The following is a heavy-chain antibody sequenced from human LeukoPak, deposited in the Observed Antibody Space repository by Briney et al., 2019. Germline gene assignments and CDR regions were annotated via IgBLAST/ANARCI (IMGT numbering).Heavy chain of an antibody. CDR2: IIPIFGTA. V-gene: IGHV1-69*13. J-gene: IGHJ6*03. CDR3: ARAERITIFGVVTLGYYYYMDV. D-gene: IGHD3-3*01. CDR1: GGTFSSYA. Sequence: ASVKVSCKASGGTFSSYAISWVRQAPGQGLEWMGGIIPIFGTANYAQKFQGRVTITADESTSTAYMELSSLRSEDTAVYYCARAERITIFGVVTLGYYYYMDVWGKGTTVTVSS.